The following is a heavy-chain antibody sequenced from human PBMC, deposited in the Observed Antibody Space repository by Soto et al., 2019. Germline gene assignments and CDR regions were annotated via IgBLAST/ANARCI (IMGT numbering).Heavy chain of an antibody. CDR3: ANSHSRVERTDYVGGWCDS. D-gene: IGHD4-17*01. V-gene: IGHV1-8*01. CDR2: MNPKSGNT. CDR1: GYTFINYD. Sequence: QVQLVQSGAEVKEPGASVRVSCKASGYTFINYDIHWVRQAPGQGLEWMGWMNPKSGNTGYGQKFEGRVTMTRNTSISTAYMEMSSLRSEDTAVYSCANSHSRVERTDYVGGWCDSWGQGTLVTVSS. J-gene: IGHJ5*01.